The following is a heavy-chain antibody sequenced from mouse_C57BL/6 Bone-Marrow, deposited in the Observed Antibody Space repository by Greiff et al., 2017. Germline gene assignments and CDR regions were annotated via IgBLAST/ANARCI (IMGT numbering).Heavy chain of an antibody. CDR1: GYTFTSYW. CDR2: IDTSDSYT. CDR3: ARGDDYDGTGFDD. Sequence: QVQLKQPGAELVMPGASVKLSCKASGYTFTSYWMHWVKQRPGQGLEWIGEIDTSDSYTNYNQKFKGKSTLTVDKSSSTAYMQLSSLTSEDSAVYYCARGDDYDGTGFDDWGQGTTLTVSS. J-gene: IGHJ2*01. D-gene: IGHD2-4*01. V-gene: IGHV1-69*01.